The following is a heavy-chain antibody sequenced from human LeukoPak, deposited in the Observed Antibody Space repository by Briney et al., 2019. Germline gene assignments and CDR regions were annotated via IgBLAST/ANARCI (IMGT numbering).Heavy chain of an antibody. V-gene: IGHV1-69*13. CDR3: AGAGLRYFDWLFRT. CDR1: GGTFSSYA. Sequence: ASVKVSCKASGGTFSSYASSWVRQAPGQGLEWMGGLIPIFGTANYAQKFQGRVTITADESTSTAYMELSSLRSEDTAVYYCAGAGLRYFDWLFRTWGQGTLVTVSS. CDR2: LIPIFGTA. J-gene: IGHJ4*02. D-gene: IGHD3-9*01.